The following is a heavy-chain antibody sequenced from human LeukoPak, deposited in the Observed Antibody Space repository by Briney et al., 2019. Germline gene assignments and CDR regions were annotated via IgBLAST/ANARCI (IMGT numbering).Heavy chain of an antibody. CDR3: ARTAARRFDY. CDR2: INPTGGST. Sequence: GASVKVSCKASGYTFIAYHMHWVRQAPGQGLEWMGIINPTGGSTTYAQKFQGRVTMTRDTSTSTVYMELSSLRSDDTAVYYCARTAARRFDYWGQGTLVTVSS. D-gene: IGHD6-6*01. CDR1: GYTFIAYH. V-gene: IGHV1-46*01. J-gene: IGHJ4*02.